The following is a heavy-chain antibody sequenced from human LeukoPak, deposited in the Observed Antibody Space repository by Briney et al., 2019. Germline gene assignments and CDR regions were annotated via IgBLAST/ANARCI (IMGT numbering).Heavy chain of an antibody. J-gene: IGHJ4*02. Sequence: GASVKVSCKASGYTFTSYGISWVRQAPGQGLDWMGWISAYNGNTNYAQKLQGRVTMTTDTSTSTAYMELRSLRSDDTAVYYCARDETYYYDSSGYYRPNYFDYWGQGTLVTVSS. V-gene: IGHV1-18*01. CDR2: ISAYNGNT. CDR1: GYTFTSYG. D-gene: IGHD3-22*01. CDR3: ARDETYYYDSSGYYRPNYFDY.